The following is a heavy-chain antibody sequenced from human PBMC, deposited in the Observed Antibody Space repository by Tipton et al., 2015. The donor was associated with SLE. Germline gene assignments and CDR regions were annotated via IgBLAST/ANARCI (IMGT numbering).Heavy chain of an antibody. J-gene: IGHJ4*02. V-gene: IGHV3-7*01. CDR3: AKVLRYCSSTSCYLDY. CDR2: IKQDGSEK. Sequence: SLRLSCKGSGYSFTSYWIGWVRQAPGKGLEWVANIKQDGSEKYYADSVKGRFTISRDNSKNTLYLQMNSLRAEDTAVYYCAKVLRYCSSTSCYLDYWGQGTLVTVSS. D-gene: IGHD2-2*01. CDR1: GYSFTSYW.